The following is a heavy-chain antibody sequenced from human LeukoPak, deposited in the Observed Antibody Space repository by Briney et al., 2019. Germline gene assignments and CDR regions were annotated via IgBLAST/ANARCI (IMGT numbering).Heavy chain of an antibody. J-gene: IGHJ3*02. CDR2: IYPGDSDT. CDR3: ARIGYYDSSGTDAFDI. Sequence: PGESLKISCKGSGYSFTSYWIGWVRQMPGKGLEWMGIIYPGDSDTRYSPSFQGQVTISADKSISTAYLQWSSLKASDTAMYYCARIGYYDSSGTDAFDIWGQGTMVTVSS. CDR1: GYSFTSYW. D-gene: IGHD3-22*01. V-gene: IGHV5-51*01.